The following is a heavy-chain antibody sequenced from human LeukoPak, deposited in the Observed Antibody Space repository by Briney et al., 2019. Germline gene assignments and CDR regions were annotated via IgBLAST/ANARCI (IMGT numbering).Heavy chain of an antibody. CDR1: GGSISSSSYY. CDR2: IYYSGST. J-gene: IGHJ5*01. D-gene: IGHD6-13*01. Sequence: SETLSLTCTVSGGSISSSSYYWGWIRQPPGKGLEWIGSIYYSGSTYYSPSLKSRVTIPLDTSKNQFSLKLSSVTAADTAVYYCAKYSSNWFDWFDSWGQGTRVTVSS. CDR3: AKYSSNWFDWFDS. V-gene: IGHV4-39*07.